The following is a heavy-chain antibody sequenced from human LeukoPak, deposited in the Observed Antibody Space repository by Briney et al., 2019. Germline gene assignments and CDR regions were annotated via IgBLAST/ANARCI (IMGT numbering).Heavy chain of an antibody. D-gene: IGHD2-2*01. Sequence: ASVTVSCKASGYTFTSYAMNWVRQAPGQGLEWMGWINTNTGNPTYAQGFTGRFVFSLDTSVSTAYLQISSLKAEDTAVYYCARVLEDIVVVPAANYYYYYGMDVWGQGTTVTVSS. CDR2: INTNTGNP. CDR1: GYTFTSYA. V-gene: IGHV7-4-1*02. CDR3: ARVLEDIVVVPAANYYYYYGMDV. J-gene: IGHJ6*02.